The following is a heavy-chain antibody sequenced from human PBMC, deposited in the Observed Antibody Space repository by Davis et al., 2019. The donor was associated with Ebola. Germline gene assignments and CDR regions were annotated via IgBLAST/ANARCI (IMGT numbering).Heavy chain of an antibody. Sequence: MPGGSLRLSCTVSGGSLSSYYGSWIRQPPGKGLEWIGYVYYSGSTNYNPSLRSRVTISVDTSKNQFSLKLSSVTAADTAVYYCAREGIAAAGTDYWGQGTLVTVSS. J-gene: IGHJ4*02. CDR1: GGSLSSYY. D-gene: IGHD6-13*01. CDR2: VYYSGST. CDR3: AREGIAAAGTDY. V-gene: IGHV4-59*12.